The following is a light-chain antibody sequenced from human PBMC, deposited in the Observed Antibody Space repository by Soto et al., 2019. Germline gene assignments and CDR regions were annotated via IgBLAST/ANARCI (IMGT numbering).Light chain of an antibody. V-gene: IGKV1-5*01. CDR1: QTIRTR. J-gene: IGKJ1*01. CDR2: DAS. CDR3: QQYATFSRA. Sequence: DIQMPQSPSPLSATVGDRVTITCRASQTIRTRLAWYQQKPGKAPKLLIYDASTLDSGVPSRFSGSGSETDFTLTISGLQPDDFATYYCQQYATFSRAFGQGTKVDI.